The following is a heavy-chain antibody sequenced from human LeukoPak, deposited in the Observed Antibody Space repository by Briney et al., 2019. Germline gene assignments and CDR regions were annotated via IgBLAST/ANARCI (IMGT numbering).Heavy chain of an antibody. Sequence: SETLSLTCAVYGGSFSVYYWSWIRQHPGKGLEWIGYIYYSGSTYYNPSLKSRVTISVDTSKDQFSLKLSSVTAADTAVYYCARGSDYDYVWGSYRSSPDAFDIWGQGTMVTVSS. V-gene: IGHV4-31*11. CDR3: ARGSDYDYVWGSYRSSPDAFDI. J-gene: IGHJ3*02. CDR2: IYYSGST. D-gene: IGHD3-16*02. CDR1: GGSFSVYY.